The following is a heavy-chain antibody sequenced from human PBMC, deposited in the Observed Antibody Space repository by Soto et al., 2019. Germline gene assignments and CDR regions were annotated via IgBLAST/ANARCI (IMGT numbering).Heavy chain of an antibody. Sequence: SDTLSLTCTVSGGSISSYYWSWIRQPPGKGLEWIGYIYYSGSTNYNPSLKSRVTISVDTSKNQFSLKLSSVTAADTAVYYCARDGRYSGYEDAFDIWGQGTMVTVSS. CDR1: GGSISSYY. CDR2: IYYSGST. J-gene: IGHJ3*02. CDR3: ARDGRYSGYEDAFDI. V-gene: IGHV4-59*01. D-gene: IGHD5-12*01.